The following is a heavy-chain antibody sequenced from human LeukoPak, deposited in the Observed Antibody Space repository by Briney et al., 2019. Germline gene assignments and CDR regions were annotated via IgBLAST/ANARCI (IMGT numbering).Heavy chain of an antibody. J-gene: IGHJ4*02. CDR3: ARDQMEIVAAEDYFDY. CDR2: INPSGGST. D-gene: IGHD6-13*01. Sequence: ASVKVSCKASGYTSTSYYMHWVRQAPGQGLEWMGIINPSGGSTSYAQKFQGRVTMTRDTSTSTVYMELSSLRSEDTAVYYCARDQMEIVAAEDYFDYWGQGTLVTVSS. CDR1: GYTSTSYY. V-gene: IGHV1-46*03.